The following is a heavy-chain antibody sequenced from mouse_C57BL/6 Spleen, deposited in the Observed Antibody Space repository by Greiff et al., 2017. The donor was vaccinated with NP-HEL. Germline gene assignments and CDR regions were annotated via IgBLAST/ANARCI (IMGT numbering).Heavy chain of an antibody. CDR1: GYTFPEYT. J-gene: IGHJ3*01. CDR3: ARNEAKAQARGWFAY. CDR2: FYPGSGSI. D-gene: IGHD3-2*02. Sequence: QVQLQQSGAELVKPGASVKLSCKASGYTFPEYTIHWVKQRSGQGLEWIGWFYPGSGSIKYNEKFKDKATLTADKASSTVYMELSRLTAEDTAVYVCARNEAKAQARGWFAYWGQGTLVTVSA. V-gene: IGHV1-62-2*01.